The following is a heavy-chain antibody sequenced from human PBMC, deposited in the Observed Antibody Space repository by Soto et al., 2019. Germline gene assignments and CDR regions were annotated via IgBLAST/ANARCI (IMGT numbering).Heavy chain of an antibody. CDR3: ARARVAAAGDFDY. Sequence: SVKVSCKASGGTFSSYTISWVRQAPGQGLEWMGRIIPILGIANYAQKFQGRVTITADKSTSTAYMELSSLRSEDTAVYYCARARVAAAGDFDYWGQGTLVTVSS. D-gene: IGHD6-13*01. J-gene: IGHJ4*02. V-gene: IGHV1-69*02. CDR2: IIPILGIA. CDR1: GGTFSSYT.